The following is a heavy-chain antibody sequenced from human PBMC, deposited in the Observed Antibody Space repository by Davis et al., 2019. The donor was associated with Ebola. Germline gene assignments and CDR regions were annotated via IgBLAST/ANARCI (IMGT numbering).Heavy chain of an antibody. CDR2: IKQDGSEK. Sequence: GGSLRLSCAASGFSLSSYWMTWVRQAPGKGLEWVANIKQDGSEKYYVDSVKGRFTISRDNAKNSLYLQMNSLRAEDTAAYYCARGGIAVDGTSSHGLDVWGQGITVTVSS. CDR1: GFSLSSYW. J-gene: IGHJ6*02. CDR3: ARGGIAVDGTSSHGLDV. D-gene: IGHD5-24*01. V-gene: IGHV3-7*03.